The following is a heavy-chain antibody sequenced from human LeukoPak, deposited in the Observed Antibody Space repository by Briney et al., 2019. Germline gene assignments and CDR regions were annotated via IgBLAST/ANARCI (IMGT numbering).Heavy chain of an antibody. D-gene: IGHD1-26*01. CDR2: ISSSSRYI. V-gene: IGHV3-21*01. CDR3: ARAAIVGGAFDI. J-gene: IGHJ3*02. CDR1: GFTFSSYS. Sequence: GGSLRLSCAASGFTFSSYSMNWVRQAPGKGLEWVSSISSSSRYIYYADSVKGRFTISRDNAKNSLYLQMNSLRAEDTAVYYCARAAIVGGAFDIWGQGTMVTVSS.